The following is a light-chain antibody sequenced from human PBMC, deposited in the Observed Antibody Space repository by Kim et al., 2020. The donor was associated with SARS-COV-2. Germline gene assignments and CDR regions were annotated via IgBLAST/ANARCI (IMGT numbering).Light chain of an antibody. V-gene: IGLV4-69*01. CDR3: QTWGTGSNV. Sequence: ASVKLTCTLSSGNSSYDIAWHQQQPEKGPRYLMKLNSDGSHSKGDGIPDRFSGSSSGAERYLTISSLQAEDEADYYCQTWGTGSNVFGGGTKLTVL. CDR2: LNSDGSH. J-gene: IGLJ3*02. CDR1: SGNSSYD.